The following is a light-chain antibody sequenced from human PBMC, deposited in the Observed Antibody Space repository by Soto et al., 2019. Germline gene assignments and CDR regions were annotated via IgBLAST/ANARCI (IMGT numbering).Light chain of an antibody. CDR3: SSYTSSSTLYV. CDR2: SNN. Sequence: QSVLTQPPSASGTPGQRVTISCSGSSSNIGSNTVNWYQQLPGTAPKLLIYSNNQRPSGVPDRFSGSKSGTSASLTISGLQAEDEADYYCSSYTSSSTLYVFGTGTKLTVL. J-gene: IGLJ1*01. CDR1: SSNIGSNT. V-gene: IGLV1-44*01.